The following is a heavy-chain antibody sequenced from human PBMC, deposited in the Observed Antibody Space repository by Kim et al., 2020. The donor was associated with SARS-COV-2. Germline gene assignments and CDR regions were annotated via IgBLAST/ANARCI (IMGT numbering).Heavy chain of an antibody. J-gene: IGHJ4*02. D-gene: IGHD3-10*01. CDR3: ARGLYWYGSGSYSHFDY. CDR1: GFTFSDYS. Sequence: GSLRLSCVASGFTFSDYSMNWVRQAPGKGLEWVSSIDFTSATIYYADSVKGRFTISRDNAKSSLFLQMNSVRDDDTALYYCARGLYWYGSGSYSHFDYWGQGTLVTVSS. V-gene: IGHV3-48*02. CDR2: IDFTSATI.